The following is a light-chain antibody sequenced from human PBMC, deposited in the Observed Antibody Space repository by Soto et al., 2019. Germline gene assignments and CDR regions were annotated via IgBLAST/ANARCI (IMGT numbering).Light chain of an antibody. J-gene: IGKJ5*01. CDR1: QSLRSNY. Sequence: EIVLTQSPGTLSLSPGERATLSCRASQSLRSNYLAWYQHKPGQAPRLLIYDASSRATGIPDRFSGSGSGTDFNLTISRLEPEDFAVYYGQQYGNSPPITFGQETRLEIK. CDR3: QQYGNSPPIT. V-gene: IGKV3-20*01. CDR2: DAS.